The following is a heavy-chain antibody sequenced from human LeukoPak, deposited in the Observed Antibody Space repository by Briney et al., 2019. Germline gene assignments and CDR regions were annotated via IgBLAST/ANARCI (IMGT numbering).Heavy chain of an antibody. J-gene: IGHJ4*02. V-gene: IGHV3-48*01. CDR1: GFTFNGYG. CDR3: AREDSSGYYPY. CDR2: ISSISSTI. D-gene: IGHD3-22*01. Sequence: GGSLRLSCAASGFTFNGYGMNWVRQAPGKGLERVAYISSISSTIHYSDSVKGRFTISRDNAKNSLYLQMNSLRAEDTAVYYCAREDSSGYYPYWGQGTLVTVSS.